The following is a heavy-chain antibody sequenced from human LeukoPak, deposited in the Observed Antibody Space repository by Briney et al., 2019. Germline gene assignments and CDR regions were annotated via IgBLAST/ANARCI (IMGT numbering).Heavy chain of an antibody. V-gene: IGHV1-24*01. CDR1: GYTLTELS. J-gene: IGHJ6*02. Sequence: GASVKVSCKVSGYTLTELSMHWVRQAPGKGREWMGGFDNEDGEIMYAQKFQGRVTMTEDTSTDTAYMELSSLRSEDTAVYYCATGNRHSGYVRYYYYYGMDVWGQGTTVTVSS. D-gene: IGHD5-12*01. CDR3: ATGNRHSGYVRYYYYYGMDV. CDR2: FDNEDGEI.